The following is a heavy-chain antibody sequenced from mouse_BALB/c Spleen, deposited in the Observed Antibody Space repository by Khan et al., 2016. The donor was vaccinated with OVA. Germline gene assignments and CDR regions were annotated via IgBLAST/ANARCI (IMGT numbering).Heavy chain of an antibody. CDR3: ARSGYGSLAY. V-gene: IGHV1-77*01. CDR1: GYTFTDYI. Sequence: QVRLQQPGPVLVKPGASVKMSCKASGYTFTDYIINWVRQRTGQGLEWIGQIYPGSGSTYYNEKFKGKATLTADKSSNTAYIQLRSRPSEDSAVYFCARSGYGSLAYWGQGTTLTVSS. J-gene: IGHJ2*01. CDR2: IYPGSGST. D-gene: IGHD1-1*01.